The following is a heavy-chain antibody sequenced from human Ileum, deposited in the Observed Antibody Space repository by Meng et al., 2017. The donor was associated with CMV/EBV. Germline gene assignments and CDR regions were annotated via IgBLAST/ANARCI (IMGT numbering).Heavy chain of an antibody. D-gene: IGHD6-19*01. Sequence: TVYGGSTSGGNYYWGRIRKPPGKGLEWIGTISYSGSTYYNPSLNSRVTISVDTSKNQFSLKLSSVTAADTAVYYCARDSSSGWQFDYWGQGTLVTVSS. J-gene: IGHJ4*02. CDR2: ISYSGST. CDR3: ARDSSSGWQFDY. CDR1: GGSTSGGNYY. V-gene: IGHV4-39*07.